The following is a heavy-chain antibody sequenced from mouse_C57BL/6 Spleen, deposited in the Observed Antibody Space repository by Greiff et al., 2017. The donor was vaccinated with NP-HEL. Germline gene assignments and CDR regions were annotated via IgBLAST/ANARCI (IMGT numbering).Heavy chain of an antibody. D-gene: IGHD3-1*01. CDR3: VRMGGYGDY. CDR2: IRSKSNNYAT. Sequence: EVKLMESGGGLVQPKGSLKLSCAASGFSFNTYAMNWVRQAPGKGLEWVARIRSKSNNYATYYADSVKDRFTISRDDSESMLYLQMNNLKTEDTAMYYCVRMGGYGDYWGQGTTLTVSS. J-gene: IGHJ2*01. V-gene: IGHV10-1*01. CDR1: GFSFNTYA.